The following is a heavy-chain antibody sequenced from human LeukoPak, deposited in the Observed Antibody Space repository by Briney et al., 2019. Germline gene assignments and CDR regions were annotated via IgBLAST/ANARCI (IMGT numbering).Heavy chain of an antibody. CDR3: ARDSPTNYYDAG. CDR2: IIPMFGVA. V-gene: IGHV1-69*10. J-gene: IGHJ4*02. Sequence: SVKVSCKASGGTFSNYAISWVRQAPGQGLEWMGGIIPMFGVANYAQKCQGRVTIAADKSTSIAYMDLSSLRSEDTAVYYCARDSPTNYYDAGWGQGTLVTVSS. CDR1: GGTFSNYA. D-gene: IGHD3-22*01.